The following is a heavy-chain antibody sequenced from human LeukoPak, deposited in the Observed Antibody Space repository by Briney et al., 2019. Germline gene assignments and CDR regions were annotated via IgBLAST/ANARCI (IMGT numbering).Heavy chain of an antibody. CDR3: ARRGYSGYDHYYYGMDV. J-gene: IGHJ6*02. CDR1: GYTFTSYG. D-gene: IGHD5-12*01. CDR2: ISAYNGNT. V-gene: IGHV1-18*01. Sequence: GASVKVSCKASGYTFTSYGISWVRQAPGQGLEWMGWISAYNGNTNYAQKLQGRVTMTTDTSTSTAYMELRSLRSDDTAVYYCARRGYSGYDHYYYGMDVWGQGTTVTVSS.